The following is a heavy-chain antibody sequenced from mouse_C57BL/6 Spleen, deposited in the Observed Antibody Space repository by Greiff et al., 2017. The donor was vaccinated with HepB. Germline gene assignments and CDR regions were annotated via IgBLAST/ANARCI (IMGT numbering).Heavy chain of an antibody. V-gene: IGHV5-9-1*02. Sequence: EVQVVESGEGLVKPGGSLKLSCAASGFTFSSYAMSWVRQTPEKRLEWVAYISSGGDYIYYADTVKGRFTISRDNARNTLYLQMSSLKSEDTAMYYCTRDGDYGSFAYWGQGTLVTVSA. CDR2: ISSGGDYI. CDR1: GFTFSSYA. D-gene: IGHD2-13*01. J-gene: IGHJ3*01. CDR3: TRDGDYGSFAY.